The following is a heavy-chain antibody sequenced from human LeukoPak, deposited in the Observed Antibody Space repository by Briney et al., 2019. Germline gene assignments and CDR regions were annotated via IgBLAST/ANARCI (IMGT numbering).Heavy chain of an antibody. CDR3: ARDRAFRGGGFHP. CDR2: INPNSGGT. D-gene: IGHD3-10*01. Sequence: ASVKVSCKASGYTFTGYSMHWVRQAPGQGLEWMGRINPNSGGTQYAQKFQGRVTMTSDSSIITVYMELSSLRSDDTAIYYCARDRAFRGGGFHPWGQGILVTVSS. V-gene: IGHV1-2*06. J-gene: IGHJ5*02. CDR1: GYTFTGYS.